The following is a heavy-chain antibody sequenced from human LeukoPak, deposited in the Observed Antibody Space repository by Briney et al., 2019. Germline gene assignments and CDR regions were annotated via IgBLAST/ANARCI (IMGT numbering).Heavy chain of an antibody. D-gene: IGHD3-10*01. CDR1: GGSVGSYY. Sequence: SETLSLTCTVSGGSVGSYYWSWIRQPPGKGLEWIGYVYFGGSTNYNPSLKSRVTISVDTSKNQFSLKLSSVTAADTAVYYCARGGKITMVRGVNPFGTYRNWFDPWGQGTLVTVSS. CDR3: ARGGKITMVRGVNPFGTYRNWFDP. J-gene: IGHJ5*02. CDR2: VYFGGST. V-gene: IGHV4-59*02.